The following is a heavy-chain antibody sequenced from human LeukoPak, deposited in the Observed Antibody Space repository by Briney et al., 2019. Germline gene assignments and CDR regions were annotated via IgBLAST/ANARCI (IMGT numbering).Heavy chain of an antibody. J-gene: IGHJ4*02. CDR1: GGSFSGYY. V-gene: IGHV4-34*01. Sequence: SETLSLTCAVYGGSFSGYYWSWIRQPPGKGLEWIGSIYYSGSTYYNPSLKSRVTISVDTSKNQFSLKLKSVTAADTAVYYCAGETYYYDSSGYLDWGQGTLVTVSS. CDR3: AGETYYYDSSGYLD. CDR2: IYYSGST. D-gene: IGHD3-22*01.